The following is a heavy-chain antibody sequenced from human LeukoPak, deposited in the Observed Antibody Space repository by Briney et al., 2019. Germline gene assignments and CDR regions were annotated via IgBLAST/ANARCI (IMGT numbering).Heavy chain of an antibody. CDR3: ASHDYDFWSGYLDAFDI. J-gene: IGHJ3*02. Sequence: ASVKVYCKASGYTFTSYGISWVRQAPGQGLEWMGWISAYNGNTNYAQKLQGRVTMTTDTSTSTAYMELRSLRSDDTAVYYCASHDYDFWSGYLDAFDIWGQGTMVTVSS. CDR2: ISAYNGNT. CDR1: GYTFTSYG. D-gene: IGHD3-3*01. V-gene: IGHV1-18*01.